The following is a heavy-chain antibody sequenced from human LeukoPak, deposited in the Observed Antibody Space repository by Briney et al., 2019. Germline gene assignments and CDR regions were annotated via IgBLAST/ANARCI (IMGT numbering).Heavy chain of an antibody. V-gene: IGHV4-39*01. Sequence: SETLSLTCTAAGGSISSSSYSWGWIRQPPGKGLEWIGSIYYSGSTYYNASLKSRVTISVDTSKNQFYMKLSSVTAADTAVYYCARHRVVVVAATPMLRYFDYWGQGTLVTVSS. J-gene: IGHJ4*02. CDR2: IYYSGST. D-gene: IGHD2-15*01. CDR3: ARHRVVVVAATPMLRYFDY. CDR1: GGSISSSSYS.